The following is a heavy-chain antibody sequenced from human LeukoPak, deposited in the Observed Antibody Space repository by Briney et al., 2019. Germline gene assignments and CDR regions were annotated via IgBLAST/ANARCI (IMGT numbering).Heavy chain of an antibody. J-gene: IGHJ4*02. CDR2: IKQDGSEK. Sequence: GGSLRLSCAASAFSFSSYGMNWVRQAPGKGLEWVANIKQDGSEKYYVDSVKGRFSISRDNAKNSLYLQMNSLRAEDTAVYYCVRDLDYWGRGTLVTVSS. CDR1: AFSFSSYG. CDR3: VRDLDY. V-gene: IGHV3-7*03.